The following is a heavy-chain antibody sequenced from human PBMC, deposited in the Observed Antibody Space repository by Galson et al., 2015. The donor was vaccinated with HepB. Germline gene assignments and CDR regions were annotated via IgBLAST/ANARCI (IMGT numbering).Heavy chain of an antibody. D-gene: IGHD1-1*01. V-gene: IGHV3-30-3*01. CDR1: GFTFSTYV. CDR3: ARGFHNDWPHYYFDN. CDR2: TSYDENTK. Sequence: SLRLSCAASGFTFSTYVMHWVRQASGKGLEWMALTSYDENTKYNPDSGKGRFTIYRENAKNTLYLKIDSLTAEDTALYFCARGFHNDWPHYYFDNWGQGSLVTVSA. J-gene: IGHJ4*02.